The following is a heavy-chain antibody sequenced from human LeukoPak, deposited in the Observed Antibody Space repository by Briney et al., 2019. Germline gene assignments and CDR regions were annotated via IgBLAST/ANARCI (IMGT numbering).Heavy chain of an antibody. CDR2: ISYDGSNK. D-gene: IGHD6-19*01. CDR3: ARTVIAVAGPGGYFDY. Sequence: TGGSLRLSCAASGFTFSTYDMHWVRQAPGKGLEWVAVISYDGSNKYYADSVKGRFTISRDNSKNTLYLQMNSLRAEDTAVYYCARTVIAVAGPGGYFDYWGQGTLVTVSS. V-gene: IGHV3-30-3*01. CDR1: GFTFSTYD. J-gene: IGHJ4*02.